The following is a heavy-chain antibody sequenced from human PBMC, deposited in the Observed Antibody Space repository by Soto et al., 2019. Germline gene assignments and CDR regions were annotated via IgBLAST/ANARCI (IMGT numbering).Heavy chain of an antibody. CDR3: AREVFRGSSLPYGMDV. CDR1: GYTFTGYY. V-gene: IGHV1-2*04. J-gene: IGHJ6*02. Sequence: GXSVKVSCKASGYTFTGYYMHWVRQAPVQGLEWMGWINPNSGGTNYAQKFQGWVTMTRDTSISTAYMELSRLRSDDTAVYYCAREVFRGSSLPYGMDVWGQGTTVTVSS. D-gene: IGHD3-10*01. CDR2: INPNSGGT.